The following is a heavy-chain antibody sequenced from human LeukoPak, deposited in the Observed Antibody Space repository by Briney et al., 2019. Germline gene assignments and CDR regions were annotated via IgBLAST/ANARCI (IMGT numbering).Heavy chain of an antibody. Sequence: GASVKVSCKASGYTFSSYGINWVRQAPGQGLEWMGWISAYNGNTRYAQKVQGRLTMTTDTSTSTAYLDLGSLRSDDTAVYYCAREGTYSGSYWDGYWGQGTLVIVSS. CDR3: AREGTYSGSYWDGY. J-gene: IGHJ4*02. D-gene: IGHD1-26*01. CDR2: ISAYNGNT. CDR1: GYTFSSYG. V-gene: IGHV1-18*01.